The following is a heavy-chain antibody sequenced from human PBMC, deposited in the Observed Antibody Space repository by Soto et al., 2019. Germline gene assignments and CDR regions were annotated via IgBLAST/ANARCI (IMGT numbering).Heavy chain of an antibody. CDR2: TYYRSKWYN. CDR3: ARDTPAAMGYYFYYGMDV. D-gene: IGHD2-2*01. J-gene: IGHJ6*02. V-gene: IGHV6-1*01. Sequence: SQTLSRTCALCGDSVCSNSAAWNCITHSPSSGLDWLGRTYYRSKWYNDYAVSVKSRITINPDTSKNQFSLQLNSVTPEDTAVYYCARDTPAAMGYYFYYGMDVWGQGTTVTVPS. CDR1: GDSVCSNSAA.